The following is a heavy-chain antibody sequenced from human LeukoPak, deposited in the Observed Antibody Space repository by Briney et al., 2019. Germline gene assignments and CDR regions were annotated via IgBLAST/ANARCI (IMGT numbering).Heavy chain of an antibody. CDR3: ASDKGASGWGLGY. CDR2: IYSRGST. CDR1: GGSISSGHYY. V-gene: IGHV4-61*02. Sequence: PSQTLSLTCTVSGGSISSGHYYLNWIRQPAGKGLEWIGRIYSRGSTNYNSSLKSRVTISVDTFKNQFSLKLTSVTAADTAVYYCASDKGASGWGLGYWGQGTLVTVSS. J-gene: IGHJ4*02. D-gene: IGHD6-19*01.